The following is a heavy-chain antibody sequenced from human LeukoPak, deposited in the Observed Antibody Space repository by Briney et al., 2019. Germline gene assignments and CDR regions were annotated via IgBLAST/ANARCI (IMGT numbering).Heavy chain of an antibody. D-gene: IGHD3-22*01. V-gene: IGHV3-30*03. CDR2: ITYDGYYK. Sequence: PGTSLRLSCAASGFTFTSYGMHWVRQAPGKGLEWVALITYDGYYKYYSDSVKGRFTISRDNSKNTLYLQMNSLRAEDTAVYYCARGGHDYYDRSGYYYMSAFDIWGQGTMVTVSS. CDR3: ARGGHDYYDRSGYYYMSAFDI. CDR1: GFTFTSYG. J-gene: IGHJ3*02.